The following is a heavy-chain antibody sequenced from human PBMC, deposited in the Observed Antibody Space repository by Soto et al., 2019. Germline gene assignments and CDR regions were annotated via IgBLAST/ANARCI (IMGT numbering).Heavy chain of an antibody. J-gene: IGHJ2*01. CDR1: GFIFNNYA. D-gene: IGHD2-21*01. CDR3: VRRAGGAVVWYYDL. V-gene: IGHV3-23*01. Sequence: EVQLLESGGVLVQRGGSLRLSCAASGFIFNNYAMTWVRQAPGKGLEWVARVSGRGGSAYYADSVKGRLTISRDNSNNTLYLQMTNVRGEDTAVYYCVRRAGGAVVWYYDLWGRGTLVSVFS. CDR2: VSGRGGSA.